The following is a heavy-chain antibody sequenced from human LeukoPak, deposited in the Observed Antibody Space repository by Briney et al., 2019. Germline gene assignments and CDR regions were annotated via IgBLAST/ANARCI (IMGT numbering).Heavy chain of an antibody. J-gene: IGHJ4*02. V-gene: IGHV4-34*01. CDR3: ARGRYYYDSSGYSKSFDY. Sequence: SETLSLTCAVYGGSFSGYYWSWIRQPPGKGLGWVGEINHSGSTNYNPSLKSRVTISVDTSKNQFSLKLSSVTAADTAVYYCARGRYYYDSSGYSKSFDYWGQGTLVTVSS. D-gene: IGHD3-22*01. CDR1: GGSFSGYY. CDR2: INHSGST.